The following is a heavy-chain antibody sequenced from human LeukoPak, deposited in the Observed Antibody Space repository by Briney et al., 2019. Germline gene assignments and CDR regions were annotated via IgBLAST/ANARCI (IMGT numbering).Heavy chain of an antibody. CDR2: INHSGST. D-gene: IGHD2-15*01. J-gene: IGHJ6*03. CDR1: GGSISSYY. CDR3: ARGRRIVVVLGATRTHRDYYMDV. Sequence: PSETLSLTCTVSGGSISSYYWSWIRQPPGKGLEWIGEINHSGSTNYNSSLKSRVTISLDTSKNQFSLKLSSVTVADTAVYYCARGRRIVVVLGATRTHRDYYMDVWGKGTTVTVSS. V-gene: IGHV4-34*01.